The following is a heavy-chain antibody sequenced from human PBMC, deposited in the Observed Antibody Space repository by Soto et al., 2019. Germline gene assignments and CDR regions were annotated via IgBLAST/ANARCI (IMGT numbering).Heavy chain of an antibody. J-gene: IGHJ6*02. CDR3: AKGVRSTYYYYYYGMDV. CDR1: GFTFSSYA. Sequence: PGGSLRLSCAASGFTFSSYAMSWVRQAPGKGLEWVSAISGSGGSTYYADSVKGRLTISRDNSKNTLYLQMNSLRAEDTAVYYCAKGVRSTYYYYYYGMDVWGQGTTVTVSS. CDR2: ISGSGGST. V-gene: IGHV3-23*01. D-gene: IGHD2-15*01.